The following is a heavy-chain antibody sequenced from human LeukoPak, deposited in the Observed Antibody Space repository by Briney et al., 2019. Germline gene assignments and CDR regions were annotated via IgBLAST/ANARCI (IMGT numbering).Heavy chain of an antibody. CDR1: GFTFSSYW. CDR2: INSDGSST. CDR3: ARGSSSGWYVFDY. V-gene: IGHV3-74*01. J-gene: IGHJ4*02. Sequence: PGGSLRLSCAASGFTFSSYWMHWVRQAPGKGLVWVSRINSDGSSTSYADSVKGRFTISRDNAKNTLYLQMNSLRAEDTAVYFCARGSSSGWYVFDYWGQGTLVTVSS. D-gene: IGHD6-19*01.